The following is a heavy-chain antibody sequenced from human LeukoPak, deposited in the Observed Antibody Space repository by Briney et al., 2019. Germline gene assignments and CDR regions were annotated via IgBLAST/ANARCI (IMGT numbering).Heavy chain of an antibody. J-gene: IGHJ4*02. CDR1: GFTFSSYW. CDR3: AGDRGYYGSGGYYPLDY. Sequence: GGSLRLSCAASGFTFSSYWMSWVRQAPGKGLEWVANIKQDGSEKYYVDSVKGRFTISRDNAKNSLNQQTNSPTADDTPVYYCAGDRGYYGSGGYYPLDYWGQGTLVTVSS. V-gene: IGHV3-7*05. CDR2: IKQDGSEK. D-gene: IGHD3-10*01.